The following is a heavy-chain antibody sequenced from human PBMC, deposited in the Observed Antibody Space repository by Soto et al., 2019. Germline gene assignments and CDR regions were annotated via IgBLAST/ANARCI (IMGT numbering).Heavy chain of an antibody. D-gene: IGHD3-10*01. CDR3: ATQPGGGGY. J-gene: IGHJ4*02. CDR1: GFTVSNNY. CDR2: IYSGGYT. V-gene: IGHV3-53*01. Sequence: EVQLVESGGGLIQPGGSLRLSCAVSGFTVSNNYMSWVRQAPGKGLEGVSVIYSGGYTAYGDSVKGRFTISRDNSKNTLFLQMNTRGPAAPAVFSWATQPGGGGYWGQGTLVTVSS.